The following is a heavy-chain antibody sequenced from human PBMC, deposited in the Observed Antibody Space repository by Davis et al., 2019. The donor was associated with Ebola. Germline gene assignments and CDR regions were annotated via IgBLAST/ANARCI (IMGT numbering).Heavy chain of an antibody. CDR2: ISWNSGSI. CDR3: ARSHGVAAAGRAFDI. J-gene: IGHJ3*02. D-gene: IGHD6-13*01. V-gene: IGHV3-9*03. CDR1: GFTFDDYA. Sequence: PGGSLRLSCAASGFTFDDYAMHWVRQAPGKGLEWVSGISWNSGSIGYADSVKGRFTISRDNAKNSLYLQMNSLRAEDMALYYCARSHGVAAAGRAFDIWGQGTMVTVSS.